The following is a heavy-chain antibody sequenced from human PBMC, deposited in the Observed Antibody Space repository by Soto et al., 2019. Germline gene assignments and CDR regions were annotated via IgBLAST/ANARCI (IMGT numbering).Heavy chain of an antibody. J-gene: IGHJ6*02. Sequence: PGGSLRLSGAASGFTFSSYWMSWVRQAPGKGLKLVASVNQDGSEKYYVDSVKGRFTISRENAKNSLYLQMNSLRAEDTAVYYCARAGRGVVEPAATPAYYYYYGMDVWGQGTTVTVSS. CDR2: VNQDGSEK. CDR1: GFTFSSYW. CDR3: ARAGRGVVEPAATPAYYYYYGMDV. D-gene: IGHD2-2*01. V-gene: IGHV3-7*01.